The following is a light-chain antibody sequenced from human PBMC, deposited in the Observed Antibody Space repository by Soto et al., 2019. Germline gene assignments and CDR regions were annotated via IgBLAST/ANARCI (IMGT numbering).Light chain of an antibody. CDR1: SSNIGNNL. Sequence: QSVLTQPPSVSEAPGQRVTISCSGSSSNIGNNLVNWYQQVPGRAPKLLIYYDHLLPSGVSDRFSGSKSGTSASLAISGLQSEDEADYYCAAWDDSLNGRVFGGGTKLTVL. J-gene: IGLJ3*02. CDR2: YDH. V-gene: IGLV1-36*01. CDR3: AAWDDSLNGRV.